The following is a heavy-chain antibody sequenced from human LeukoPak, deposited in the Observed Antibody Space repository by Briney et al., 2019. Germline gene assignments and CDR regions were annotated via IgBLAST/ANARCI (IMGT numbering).Heavy chain of an antibody. Sequence: SETLSLTCTVSGGSISSYYWSWIRQPPGKGLEWIGYIYYSGSTYYNPSLKSRVTISVDTSKNQFSLKLSSVTAADTAVYYCARGQHSSGWLFWFDPWGQGTLVTVSS. J-gene: IGHJ5*02. D-gene: IGHD6-19*01. V-gene: IGHV4-59*01. CDR2: IYYSGST. CDR1: GGSISSYY. CDR3: ARGQHSSGWLFWFDP.